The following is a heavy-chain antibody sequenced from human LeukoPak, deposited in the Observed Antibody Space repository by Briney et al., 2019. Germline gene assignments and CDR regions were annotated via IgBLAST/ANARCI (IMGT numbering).Heavy chain of an antibody. CDR3: AKDLIGGYYYDSSGYYYEDEYFQH. J-gene: IGHJ1*01. Sequence: GGSLRLLCVASGIDISYHYMGWVRQAPGKGLEWVSAISGSGGSTYYADSVKGRFTISRDNSKNTLYLQMNSLRAEDTAVYYCAKDLIGGYYYDSSGYYYEDEYFQHWGQGTLVTVSS. D-gene: IGHD3-22*01. V-gene: IGHV3-23*01. CDR2: ISGSGGST. CDR1: GIDISYHY.